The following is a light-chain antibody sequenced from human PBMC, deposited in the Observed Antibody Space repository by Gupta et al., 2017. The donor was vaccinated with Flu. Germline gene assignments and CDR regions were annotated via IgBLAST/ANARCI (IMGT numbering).Light chain of an antibody. CDR1: QPVTSRK. J-gene: IGKJ5*01. CDR3: QQDSNSQFT. CDR2: DTS. Sequence: EVVLTQSPGTLSLSPGERATLSCRARQPVTSRKLAWYQQKPGQAPRLLMYDTSSQATGIPDRFSGSGSSPEFTLTISKLETEDSAVYYCQQDSNSQFTFGQGTXVEIK. V-gene: IGKV3-20*01.